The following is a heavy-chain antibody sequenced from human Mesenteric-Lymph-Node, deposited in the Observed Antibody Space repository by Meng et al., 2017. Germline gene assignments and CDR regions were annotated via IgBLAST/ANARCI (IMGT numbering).Heavy chain of an antibody. D-gene: IGHD6-13*01. CDR3: ARHAGEGYSSSWSEYYFDY. V-gene: IGHV5-51*01. Sequence: KVSCKGSGYSFTSYWIGWVRQMPGKGLEWMGIIYPGDSDTRYSPSFQGQVTISADKSISTAYLQWSSLKASDTAMYYCARHAGEGYSSSWSEYYFDYWGQGTLVTVSS. CDR1: GYSFTSYW. J-gene: IGHJ4*02. CDR2: IYPGDSDT.